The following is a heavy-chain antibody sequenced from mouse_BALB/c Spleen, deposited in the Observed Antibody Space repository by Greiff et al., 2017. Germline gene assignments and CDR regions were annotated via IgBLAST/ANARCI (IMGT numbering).Heavy chain of an antibody. D-gene: IGHD1-1*01. CDR3: ARCPDYYGSSHGYFDY. CDR2: IWSGGST. Sequence: QVHVKQSGPGLVQPSQSLSITCTVSGFSLTSYGVHWVRQSPGKGLEWLGVIWSGGSTDYNAAFISRLSISKDNSKSQVFFKMNSLQANDTAIYYCARCPDYYGSSHGYFDYWGQGTTLTVSS. V-gene: IGHV2-2*02. CDR1: GFSLTSYG. J-gene: IGHJ2*01.